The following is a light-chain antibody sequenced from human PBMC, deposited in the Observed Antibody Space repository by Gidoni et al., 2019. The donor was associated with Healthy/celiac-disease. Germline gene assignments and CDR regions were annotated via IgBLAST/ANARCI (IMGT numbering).Light chain of an antibody. V-gene: IGKV2-28*01. CDR1: QSLLHSNGYNY. CDR2: LGS. J-gene: IGKJ5*01. Sequence: DIVMPQSPLSLPVTPGEPASISCRSSQSLLHSNGYNYLDWYLQKPGQSPQLLIYLGSNRASGVPDRFSGSGSGTDFTLKISRVEAEEVGVYYCMQALQTPTFGQGTRLEIK. CDR3: MQALQTPT.